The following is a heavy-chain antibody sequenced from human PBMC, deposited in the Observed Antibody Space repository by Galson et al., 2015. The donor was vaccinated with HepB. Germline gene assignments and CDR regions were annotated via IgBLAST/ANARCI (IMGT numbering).Heavy chain of an antibody. J-gene: IGHJ4*02. V-gene: IGHV3-30-3*01. D-gene: IGHD4/OR15-4a*01. CDR3: ARDRSRWTMDYYFDY. CDR1: GFTFNNYA. Sequence: SLRLSCAASGFTFNNYAMYWVRQAPGKGLEWVAVISYDGSNKYYADSVKGRFTISRDNSKNTLYLQMNSLRPEDTAVYYCARDRSRWTMDYYFDYWGQGTLVTVSS. CDR2: ISYDGSNK.